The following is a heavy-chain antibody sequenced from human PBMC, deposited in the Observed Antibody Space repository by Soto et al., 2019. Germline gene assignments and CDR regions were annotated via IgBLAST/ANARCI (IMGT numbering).Heavy chain of an antibody. CDR1: GASITSNFYY. CDR3: GKVLIGATRHIDFDS. D-gene: IGHD2-21*01. V-gene: IGHV4-39*01. J-gene: IGHJ4*02. CDR2: IYFDGST. Sequence: SETLSLTCAVSGASITSNFYYWGWIRRPPGKGLEWIGSIYFDGSTYYKSSLKSRVTISLDTSKNQFSLKLTSVTAADTAVYYCGKVLIGATRHIDFDSWGQGTLVTVSS.